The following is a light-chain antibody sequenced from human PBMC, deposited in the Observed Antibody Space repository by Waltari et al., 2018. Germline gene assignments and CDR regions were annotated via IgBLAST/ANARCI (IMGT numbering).Light chain of an antibody. V-gene: IGLV1-44*01. Sequence: QSMLTQPPSGSGTPGQRVPISCSGSSSNIGSNPVNWYQQLPRTAPKLVIFSNNERPSGVPDRFSASKSGTSASLAISELQSEDEANYYCATWDDTLKGPVFGGGTKLIVL. J-gene: IGLJ2*01. CDR2: SNN. CDR1: SSNIGSNP. CDR3: ATWDDTLKGPV.